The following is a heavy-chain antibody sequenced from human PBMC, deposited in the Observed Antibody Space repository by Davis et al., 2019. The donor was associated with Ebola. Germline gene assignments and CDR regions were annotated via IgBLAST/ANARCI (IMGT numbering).Heavy chain of an antibody. CDR3: ARQPVDTAMENYYYYYGMDV. J-gene: IGHJ6*02. V-gene: IGHV4-30-4*01. D-gene: IGHD5-18*01. Sequence: PSETLSLTCTVSGGSISSGDYYWSWIRQPPGKGLEWIGYIYYSGSTYYNPSLKSRVTISVDTSKNQFSLKLSSVTAADTAVYYCARQPVDTAMENYYYYYGMDVWGQGTTVTVSS. CDR2: IYYSGST. CDR1: GGSISSGDYY.